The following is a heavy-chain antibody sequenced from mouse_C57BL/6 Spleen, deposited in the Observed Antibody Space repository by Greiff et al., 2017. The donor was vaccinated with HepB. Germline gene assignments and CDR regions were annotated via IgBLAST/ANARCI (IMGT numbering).Heavy chain of an antibody. CDR2: IYPGSGST. D-gene: IGHD2-4*01. J-gene: IGHJ2*01. CDR1: GYTFTSYW. V-gene: IGHV1-55*01. CDR3: ARYEIYYDYDQYYFDY. Sequence: QVQLKQPGAELVKPGASVLMSCKASGYTFTSYWITWVKQRPGQGLEWIGDIYPGSGSTNYNEKFKSKATLTVDTSSSTAYMQLSSLTSEDSAVYYCARYEIYYDYDQYYFDYWGQGTTLTVSS.